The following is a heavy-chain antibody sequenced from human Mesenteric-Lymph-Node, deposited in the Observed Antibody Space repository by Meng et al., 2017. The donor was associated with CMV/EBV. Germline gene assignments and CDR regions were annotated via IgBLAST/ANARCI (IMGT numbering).Heavy chain of an antibody. CDR3: ARSASGGYDFWCDYPIVDVFNV. Sequence: GGSLRLSCAASGFTSRSYWMHWVRQAPGKGLVWVSRLDSDGTSTTYADSVKGRFTISRDNAKNTLYLQMNSLRAEDTAMYYCARSASGGYDFWCDYPIVDVFNVWGQGTMVTVSS. V-gene: IGHV3-74*01. J-gene: IGHJ3*01. CDR2: LDSDGTST. CDR1: GFTSRSYW. D-gene: IGHD3-3*01.